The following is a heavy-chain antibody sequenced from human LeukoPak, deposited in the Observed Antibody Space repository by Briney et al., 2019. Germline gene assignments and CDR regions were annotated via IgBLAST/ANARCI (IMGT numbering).Heavy chain of an antibody. CDR2: ISSSGSTI. CDR1: GFTFSSYE. V-gene: IGHV3-48*03. Sequence: PGGSLRLSCAASGFTFSSYEMNWVHQAPGKGLEWVSYISSSGSTIYYADSVKGRFTISRDNAKNSLYLQMNSLRAGDTAVYYCAELGITMIGGVWGKGTTVTISS. D-gene: IGHD3-10*02. CDR3: AELGITMIGGV. J-gene: IGHJ6*04.